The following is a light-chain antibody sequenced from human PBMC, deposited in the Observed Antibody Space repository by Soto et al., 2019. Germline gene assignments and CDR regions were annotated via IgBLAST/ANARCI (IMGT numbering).Light chain of an antibody. Sequence: QSALTQPPSASGTPGQRVTISCSGSSPSIGSNYVSWYQQLPGTAPKLLIYKSIQRPSGVPDRFSGSKSGTSASLAISGLRSEDEADYFCASWDDSVSGWVFGTGTQLTVL. CDR1: SPSIGSNY. V-gene: IGLV1-47*01. J-gene: IGLJ3*02. CDR3: ASWDDSVSGWV. CDR2: KSI.